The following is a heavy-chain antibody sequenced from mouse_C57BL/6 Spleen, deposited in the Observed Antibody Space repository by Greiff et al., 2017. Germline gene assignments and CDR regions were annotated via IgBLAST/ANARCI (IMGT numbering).Heavy chain of an antibody. D-gene: IGHD2-4*01. Sequence: QVQLQQPGAELVKPGASVTMSCKASGYTFTSYWITWVKQGPGQGLEWIGDIYPGSGSTNYNEKFKSKATLTVDTSSSTAYMQLSSLTSEDSAVYYCTYYDCDWFAYWGQGTLVTVSA. V-gene: IGHV1-55*01. CDR3: TYYDCDWFAY. CDR1: GYTFTSYW. J-gene: IGHJ3*01. CDR2: IYPGSGST.